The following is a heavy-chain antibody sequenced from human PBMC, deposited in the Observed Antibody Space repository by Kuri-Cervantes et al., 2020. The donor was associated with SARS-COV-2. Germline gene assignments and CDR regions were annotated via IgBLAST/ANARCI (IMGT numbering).Heavy chain of an antibody. D-gene: IGHD3-3*01. CDR3: ARQKGTRITIFGVESYGMDV. Sequence: GGSLRLSCAASGFTFSSYEMNWVRQAPGKGLEWVSYISSSGSTIYYADSVKGRFTISRDNAKNSLYLQMNSLRAEDTAVYYCARQKGTRITIFGVESYGMDVWGQGTTVTVSS. CDR1: GFTFSSYE. CDR2: ISSSGSTI. V-gene: IGHV3-48*03. J-gene: IGHJ6*02.